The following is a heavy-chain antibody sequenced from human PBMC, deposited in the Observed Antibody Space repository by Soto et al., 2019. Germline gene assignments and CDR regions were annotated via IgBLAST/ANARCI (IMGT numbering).Heavy chain of an antibody. CDR1: GFAVNSDY. D-gene: IGHD2-2*01. CDR2: IFGGGTT. Sequence: GGSLRLSCAASGFAVNSDYMSWVRQAPGKGLEWVSVIFGGGTTRYSDSVKGRFTISRDNSKNTVFLQMNSLRVEDTAVYFCVRTSSYWGQGTRVTV. CDR3: VRTSSY. V-gene: IGHV3-53*01. J-gene: IGHJ4*02.